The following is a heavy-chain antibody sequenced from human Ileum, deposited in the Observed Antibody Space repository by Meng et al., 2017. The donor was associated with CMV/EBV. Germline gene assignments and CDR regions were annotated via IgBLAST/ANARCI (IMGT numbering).Heavy chain of an antibody. CDR1: EFTFSSYW. Sequence: SCAASEFTFSSYWMHWVRQAPGKGLMWVSRINSDGSGTTYADSVKGRFTISRDNAKNTLYLQMNSLRAEDTAVYYCARGNAHAFDYWGQGTLVTVSS. V-gene: IGHV3-74*01. D-gene: IGHD1-1*01. CDR2: INSDGSGT. CDR3: ARGNAHAFDY. J-gene: IGHJ4*02.